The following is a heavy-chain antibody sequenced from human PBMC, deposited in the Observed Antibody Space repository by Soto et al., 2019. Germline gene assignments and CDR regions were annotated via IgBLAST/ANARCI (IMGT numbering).Heavy chain of an antibody. CDR1: GDSISSGGYY. CDR3: ARVKGGTTRRAFDS. J-gene: IGHJ4*02. V-gene: IGHV4-31*02. Sequence: PSETLSLTCTVSGDSISSGGYYWSWIRQHPGKGLEWIGYIYDNGGAYYSPSLKGRVVISLDRSENQFSLRLSSVTAADTAVYYCARVKGGTTRRAFDSSGQGTLVTVYS. D-gene: IGHD1-7*01. CDR2: IYDNGGA.